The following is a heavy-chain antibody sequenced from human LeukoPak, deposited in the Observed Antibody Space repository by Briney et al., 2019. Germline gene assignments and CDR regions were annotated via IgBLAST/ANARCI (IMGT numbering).Heavy chain of an antibody. CDR1: GFTFSSYT. Sequence: GGSLRLSCAASGFTFSSYTMNWVRQAPGKGLEWVAVISYDGSNKYYADSVKGRFTISRDNSKNTLYLQMNSLRAEDTAVYYCVGSGSYYNPGGYWGQGTLVTVSS. CDR3: VGSGSYYNPGGY. V-gene: IGHV3-30*03. J-gene: IGHJ4*02. D-gene: IGHD3-10*01. CDR2: ISYDGSNK.